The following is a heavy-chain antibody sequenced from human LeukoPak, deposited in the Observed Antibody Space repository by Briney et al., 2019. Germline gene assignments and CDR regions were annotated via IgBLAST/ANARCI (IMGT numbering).Heavy chain of an antibody. CDR2: INPNSGGT. J-gene: IGHJ6*02. CDR1: GYTFTGYY. CDR3: ARAIAAAGNYYYGMDV. Sequence: ASVKVSCKASGYTFTGYYMHWVRQAPGQGLEWMGWINPNSGGTNYAQKFQGWVTMTRDTPISTAYMELSRLRSDDTAVYYCARAIAAAGNYYYGMDVWGQGTTVTVSS. D-gene: IGHD6-13*01. V-gene: IGHV1-2*04.